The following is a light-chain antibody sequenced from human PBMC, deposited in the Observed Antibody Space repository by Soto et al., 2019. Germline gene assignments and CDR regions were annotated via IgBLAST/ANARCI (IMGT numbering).Light chain of an antibody. V-gene: IGKV3-11*01. CDR3: QQRSNWPPWT. J-gene: IGKJ1*01. Sequence: EIVLTQSPATLSLSPGERATLSCWASQSVSNYLAWYQQKPGQAPRLLIYDASNRATGIPARFSGSGSGTDFTLTISSLEHEDFAVYYCQQRSNWPPWTFGQGNKVEIK. CDR2: DAS. CDR1: QSVSNY.